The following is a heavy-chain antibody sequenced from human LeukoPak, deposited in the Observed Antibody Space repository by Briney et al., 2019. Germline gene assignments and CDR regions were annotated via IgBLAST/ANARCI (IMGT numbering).Heavy chain of an antibody. CDR3: ATLTVASTFDY. CDR2: ISSSGGTR. D-gene: IGHD6-19*01. V-gene: IGHV3-48*03. J-gene: IGHJ4*02. CDR1: GFAFSVYG. Sequence: GGSLRLSCAASGFAFSVYGMYWVRQAPGKGLEWVSYISSSGGTRYYADSVKGRFTISRDNAYNSLFLQMNSLRAEDTAVYYCATLTVASTFDYWGQGTLVTVSS.